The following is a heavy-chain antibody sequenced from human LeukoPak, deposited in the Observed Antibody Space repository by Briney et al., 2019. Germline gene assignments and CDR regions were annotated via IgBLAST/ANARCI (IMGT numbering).Heavy chain of an antibody. Sequence: SETLSLTCAVYGGSFSGYYWSWIRQPPGKGLEWIGEINHGGSTNYNPSLKSRVTISVDTSKNQFSLKLSSVTAADTAVYYCARGKPRPARYSSSSFDYWGQGTLVTVSS. V-gene: IGHV4-34*01. D-gene: IGHD6-13*01. J-gene: IGHJ4*02. CDR3: ARGKPRPARYSSSSFDY. CDR2: INHGGST. CDR1: GGSFSGYY.